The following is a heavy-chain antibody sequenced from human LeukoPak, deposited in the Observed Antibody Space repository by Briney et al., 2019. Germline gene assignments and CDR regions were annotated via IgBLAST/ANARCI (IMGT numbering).Heavy chain of an antibody. Sequence: GGSLRLSCAASGFTFSSYAIHWVRQAPGKGLEWVAVISYDGSNKYYADSVKGRFTISRDNSKNTLYLQMNSLRAEDTAVYYCASVAGRVNYYYGMDVWGQGTTVTVSS. V-gene: IGHV3-30*04. D-gene: IGHD6-19*01. CDR1: GFTFSSYA. CDR3: ASVAGRVNYYYGMDV. J-gene: IGHJ6*02. CDR2: ISYDGSNK.